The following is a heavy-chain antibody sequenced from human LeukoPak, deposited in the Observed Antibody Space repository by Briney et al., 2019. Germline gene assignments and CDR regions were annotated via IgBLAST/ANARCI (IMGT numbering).Heavy chain of an antibody. J-gene: IGHJ6*03. CDR2: INPHSGKT. D-gene: IGHD3-10*01. CDR3: ARATMVRGVIIPPFYYYYYMDV. Sequence: ASVKVSCKTSGYPFRNYDINWVRQATGQGLEWMGWINPHSGKTGYAQKFQGRVTMTTDTSASTAYMELSSLRSEDTAVYYCARATMVRGVIIPPFYYYYYMDVWGKGTTVTVSS. CDR1: GYPFRNYD. V-gene: IGHV1-8*01.